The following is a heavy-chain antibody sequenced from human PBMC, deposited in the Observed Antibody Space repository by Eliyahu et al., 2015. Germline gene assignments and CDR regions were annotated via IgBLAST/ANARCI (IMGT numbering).Heavy chain of an antibody. CDR2: ISRSSSYX. D-gene: IGHD6-6*01. V-gene: IGHV3-21*01. CDR3: AREIYGSSSGAFDI. J-gene: IGHJ3*02. CDR1: GFTFXDXH. Sequence: EVQLVESGGGLVKPGGSLRLSCTAXGFTFXDXHMNWVRQAPGQGLEWVACISRSSSYXYYVDSVEGRFTISRDNAQSSLFLQMDSLRADDTAVYYCAREIYGSSSGAFDIWGQGTMVAVSS.